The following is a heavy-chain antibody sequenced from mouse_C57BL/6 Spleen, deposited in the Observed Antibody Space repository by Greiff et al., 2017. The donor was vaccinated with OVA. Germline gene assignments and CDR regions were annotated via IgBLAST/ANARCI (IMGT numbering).Heavy chain of an antibody. J-gene: IGHJ2*01. CDR3: TRDDYDQGNYFDY. Sequence: VQLQQSGTVLARPGASVKMSCKTSGYTFTSYWMHWVKQRPGQGLEWIGAIYPGNSDTSYNQKFKGKAKLTAVTSASTAYMELSSLTNEDSAVYYCTRDDYDQGNYFDYWGQGTTLTVSS. D-gene: IGHD2-4*01. CDR1: GYTFTSYW. V-gene: IGHV1-5*01. CDR2: IYPGNSDT.